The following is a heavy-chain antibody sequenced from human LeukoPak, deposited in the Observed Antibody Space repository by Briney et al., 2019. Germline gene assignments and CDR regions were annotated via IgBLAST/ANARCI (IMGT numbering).Heavy chain of an antibody. V-gene: IGHV4-4*07. J-gene: IGHJ3*02. CDR3: ARDYCSSTSCYGWSGRKAFDI. D-gene: IGHD2-2*01. CDR2: IYTSGST. CDR1: GGSISSYY. Sequence: SETLSLTCTVSGGSISSYYWSWIRQPAGKGREWIGRIYTSGSTNYNPSLKSRVTMSVDTSKNQFSLKLSSVTAADTAVYYCARDYCSSTSCYGWSGRKAFDIWGQGTMVTVSS.